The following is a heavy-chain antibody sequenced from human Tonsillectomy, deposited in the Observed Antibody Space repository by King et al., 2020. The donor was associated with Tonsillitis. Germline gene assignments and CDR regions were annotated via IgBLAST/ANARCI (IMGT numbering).Heavy chain of an antibody. V-gene: IGHV3-23*04. J-gene: IGHJ6*02. Sequence: VQLVESGGGLVQPGGSLRLSCAASGFTFSSFAMSWVRQAPGKGLEWVSAISGSGGGTYYADSVKGRFTISRDNSKNTLCLQMNSLRAEDTAVYYCAKDESTYYDFWSGYPETYYYGMDVWGQGTTVTVSS. CDR3: AKDESTYYDFWSGYPETYYYGMDV. CDR1: GFTFSSFA. D-gene: IGHD3-3*01. CDR2: ISGSGGGT.